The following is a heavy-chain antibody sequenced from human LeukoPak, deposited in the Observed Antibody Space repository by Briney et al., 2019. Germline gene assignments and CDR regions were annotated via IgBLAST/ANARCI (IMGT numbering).Heavy chain of an antibody. CDR2: ISYDGSNK. J-gene: IGHJ4*02. CDR3: XXXSVXRRDGPH. V-gene: IGHV3-30*01. CDR1: GFTFSSYA. D-gene: IGHD5-24*01. Sequence: GGSLRLSCAASGFTFSSYAMHWVRQAPGKGLEWVAVISYDGSNKYYADSVKGRFTISRDNSKNTLYLQMNSLRAEDTAVYYXXXXSVXRRDGPHWGQGTLVTVSS.